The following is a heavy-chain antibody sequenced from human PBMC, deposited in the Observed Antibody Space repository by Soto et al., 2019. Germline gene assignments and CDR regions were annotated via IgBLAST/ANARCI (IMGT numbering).Heavy chain of an antibody. CDR2: ISAYNGNT. J-gene: IGHJ4*02. CDR3: ARVKIGGLVISIPTDY. V-gene: IGHV1-18*01. Sequence: ASVKVSCKASGYTFTSYGISWVRQAPGQGLEWMGWISAYNGNTNYAQKLQGRVTMTTDTSTSTAYMELRSLRSDDTAVYYCARVKIGGLVISIPTDYWGQGTLVTVSS. D-gene: IGHD3-9*01. CDR1: GYTFTSYG.